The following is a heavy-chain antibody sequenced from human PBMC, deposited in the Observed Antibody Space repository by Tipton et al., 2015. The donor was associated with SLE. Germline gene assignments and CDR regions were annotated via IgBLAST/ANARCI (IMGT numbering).Heavy chain of an antibody. D-gene: IGHD3-3*01. CDR2: IYHSGST. J-gene: IGHJ3*02. CDR3: ARVKNYDFWSGWAAFDI. Sequence: TLSLTCTVSGYSISSGYYWGWIRQPPGKGLEWIGSIYHSGSTYHNPSLKSRVTISVDTSKNQFSLKLSSVTAADTAVYYCARVKNYDFWSGWAAFDIWGQGTMVTVSS. V-gene: IGHV4-38-2*02. CDR1: GYSISSGYY.